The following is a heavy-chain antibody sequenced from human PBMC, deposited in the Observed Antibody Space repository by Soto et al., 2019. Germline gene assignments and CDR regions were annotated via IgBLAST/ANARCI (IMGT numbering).Heavy chain of an antibody. Sequence: SETLSLTCTVSGGSISSSSYYWGWIRQPPGKGLEWIGSIYYSGSTYYNPSLKSRVTISVDTSKNQFSLKLSSVTAADTAVYYCAGTTVTGDYWGQGTLVTVSS. D-gene: IGHD4-17*01. CDR1: GGSISSSSYY. J-gene: IGHJ4*02. V-gene: IGHV4-39*01. CDR2: IYYSGST. CDR3: AGTTVTGDY.